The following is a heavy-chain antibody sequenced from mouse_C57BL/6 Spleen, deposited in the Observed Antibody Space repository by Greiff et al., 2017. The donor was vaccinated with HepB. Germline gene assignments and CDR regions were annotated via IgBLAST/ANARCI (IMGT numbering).Heavy chain of an antibody. CDR3: AKSNYVLYYFDY. V-gene: IGHV1-59*01. CDR2: IDPSDSYT. J-gene: IGHJ2*01. CDR1: GYTFTSYW. Sequence: VQLQQPGAELVRPGTSVKLSCKASGYTFTSYWMHWVKQRPGQGLEWIGVIDPSDSYTNYNQKFKGKATLTVDTSSSTAYMQLSSLTSEDSAVYYCAKSNYVLYYFDYGGQGTTLTVSS. D-gene: IGHD2-5*01.